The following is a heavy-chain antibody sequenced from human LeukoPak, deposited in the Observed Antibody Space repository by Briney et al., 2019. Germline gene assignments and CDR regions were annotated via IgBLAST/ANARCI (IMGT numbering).Heavy chain of an antibody. V-gene: IGHV3-23*01. CDR3: ARLKIDY. CDR2: ISAAANT. CDR1: GFTFDTSA. J-gene: IGHJ4*02. Sequence: LTGGSLRLSCAASGFTFDTSAINWVRQAPGRGLQWVSGISAAANTFYVDSVKGRFTISRDNSKNTVYLQMNSLRAEDTAVYYCARLKIDYWGQGVLVTVSS. D-gene: IGHD3-16*01.